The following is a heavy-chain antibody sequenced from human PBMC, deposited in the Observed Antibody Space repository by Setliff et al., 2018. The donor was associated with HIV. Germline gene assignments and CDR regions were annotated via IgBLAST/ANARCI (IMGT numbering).Heavy chain of an antibody. CDR2: IYYTGST. D-gene: IGHD2-8*01. J-gene: IGHJ6*03. V-gene: IGHV4-31*11. Sequence: SETLSLTCAVYGGSFSGYYWGWIRQHPGKGLEWIGYIYYTGSTYSNPSLQSRVRISVDTSKNQFSLRLSSVTAADTAVYYCARDSANGKTANLNYLDVWGKGTTVTVAS. CDR3: ARDSANGKTANLNYLDV. CDR1: GGSFSGYY.